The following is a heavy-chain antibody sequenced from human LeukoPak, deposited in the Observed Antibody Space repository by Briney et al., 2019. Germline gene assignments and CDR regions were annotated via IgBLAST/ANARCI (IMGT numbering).Heavy chain of an antibody. V-gene: IGHV3-23*01. CDR2: ISGNGNST. J-gene: IGHJ4*02. CDR1: GFTFSSYA. Sequence: GGSLRLSCAASGFTFSSYAMSWVRQAPGKGLEWVSAISGNGNSTYYADSVKGRFTISRDNSKNTLYLQMNSLRAEDTAVYYCAKGSRYGSGSYYPDYWGQGTLVTVSS. D-gene: IGHD3-10*01. CDR3: AKGSRYGSGSYYPDY.